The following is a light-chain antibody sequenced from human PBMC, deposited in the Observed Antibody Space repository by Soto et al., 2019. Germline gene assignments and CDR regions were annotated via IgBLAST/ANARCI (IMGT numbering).Light chain of an antibody. CDR1: QSVSSSC. CDR2: GAS. V-gene: IGKV3-20*01. J-gene: IGKJ2*01. Sequence: EIVLTQSPGTLSLSPGERATLSCRASQSVSSSCLVWYQQKPGQALRLLIYGASSRATGIPDRFSGSGSGTDFALTISRLEPEDFAVYYCQQYSASPSTFGQGTKLEIK. CDR3: QQYSASPST.